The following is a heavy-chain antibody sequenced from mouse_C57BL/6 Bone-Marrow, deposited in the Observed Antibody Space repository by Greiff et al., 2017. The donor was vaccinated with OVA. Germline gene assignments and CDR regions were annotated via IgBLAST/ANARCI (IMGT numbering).Heavy chain of an antibody. V-gene: IGHV1-52*01. Sequence: QVQLQQPGAELVRPGSSVKLSCKASGYTFTSYWMHWVKQRPIQGLEWIGNIDPSDSETHYNQKFKDKATLTVDKSSSTAYMQLSSLTSEDSAVYYCARAPASDYYGSSVSMDYWGQGTSVTVSS. CDR2: IDPSDSET. CDR3: ARAPASDYYGSSVSMDY. CDR1: GYTFTSYW. D-gene: IGHD1-1*01. J-gene: IGHJ4*01.